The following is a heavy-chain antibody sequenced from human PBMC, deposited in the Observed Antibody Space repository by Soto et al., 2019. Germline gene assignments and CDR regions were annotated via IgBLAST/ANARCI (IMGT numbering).Heavy chain of an antibody. D-gene: IGHD2-2*01. Sequence: GESLKISCKGSGYSFTSYWIGWVRQMPGKGLEWMGIIYPGDSDTRYSPSFQGQVTISADKSISTAYLQWSSLKASDTAMYYCARHDHKNGVSVPYCSSTSCYVRGDWFDPWGQGTLVTVSS. CDR2: IYPGDSDT. J-gene: IGHJ5*02. CDR3: ARHDHKNGVSVPYCSSTSCYVRGDWFDP. CDR1: GYSFTSYW. V-gene: IGHV5-51*01.